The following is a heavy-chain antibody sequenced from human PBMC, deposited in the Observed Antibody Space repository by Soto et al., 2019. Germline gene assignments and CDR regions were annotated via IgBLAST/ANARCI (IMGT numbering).Heavy chain of an antibody. CDR1: GGTFSSYA. CDR3: ARFVAASPHYYYGMDV. V-gene: IGHV1-69*13. D-gene: IGHD6-6*01. Sequence: ASVKVSCKASGGTFSSYAISWVRQAPGQGLEWMGGIIPIFGTANYAQKFQGRVTITADESTSTAYMELSSLRSEDTAVYYCARFVAASPHYYYGMDVWGQGTTVTVSS. J-gene: IGHJ6*02. CDR2: IIPIFGTA.